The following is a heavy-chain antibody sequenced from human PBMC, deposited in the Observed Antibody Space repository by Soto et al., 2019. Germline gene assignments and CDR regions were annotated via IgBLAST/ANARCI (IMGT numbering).Heavy chain of an antibody. D-gene: IGHD4-17*01. CDR1: GGSVTNSSYY. CDR3: VSQRTTVPTQAYFDY. J-gene: IGHJ4*02. CDR2: VYYRGRS. Sequence: SETLSRTCTVSGGSVTNSSYYWGWIRQSPGKGLEWIGSVYYRGRSYSKSSVKSRVTISVDTSKNRFSLSLNSVTASDTAVYFCVSQRTTVPTQAYFDYWGPGALVTVSS. V-gene: IGHV4-39*01.